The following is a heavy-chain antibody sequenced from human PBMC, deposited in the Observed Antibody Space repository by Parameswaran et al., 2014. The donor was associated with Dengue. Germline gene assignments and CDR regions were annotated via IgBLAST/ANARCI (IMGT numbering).Heavy chain of an antibody. J-gene: IGHJ4*02. CDR2: ISGSGGST. D-gene: IGHD3-16*01. V-gene: IGHV3-23*01. Sequence: VRQMPGKGLEWVSAISGSGGSTYYADSVKGRFTISRDNSKNTLYLQMNSLRAEDTAVYYCAKDSGRHYDYIWGSSPREDFDYWGQGTLVTVSS. CDR3: AKDSGRHYDYIWGSSPREDFDY.